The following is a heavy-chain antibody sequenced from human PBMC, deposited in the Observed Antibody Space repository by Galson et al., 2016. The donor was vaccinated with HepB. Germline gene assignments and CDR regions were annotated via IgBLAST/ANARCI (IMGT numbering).Heavy chain of an antibody. CDR2: IFYSGTT. Sequence: SETLSLTCTVSGGSISRYYWSWIRQPPGKGLEWIGYIFYSGTTNYNPSLKSRVTISIDTSKNQFSLKLTSATAADTAVYYCAREGNFDSSAYYFGGWFGPWGQGTLVTVSS. CDR3: AREGNFDSSAYYFGGWFGP. J-gene: IGHJ5*02. V-gene: IGHV4-59*01. CDR1: GGSISRYY. D-gene: IGHD3-22*01.